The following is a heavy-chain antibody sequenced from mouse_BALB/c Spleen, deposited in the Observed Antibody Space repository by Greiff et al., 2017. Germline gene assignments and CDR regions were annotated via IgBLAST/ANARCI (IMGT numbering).Heavy chain of an antibody. D-gene: IGHD2-14*01. CDR2: IYPGDGDT. CDR3: ARYRDRYEGYYAMDY. Sequence: QVQLKESGAELARPGASVKLSCKASGYTFTSYWMQWVKQRPGQGLEWIGAIYPGDGDTRYTQKFKGKATLTADKSSSTAYMQLSSLASEDSAVYYCARYRDRYEGYYAMDYWGQGTSVTVSS. V-gene: IGHV1-87*01. J-gene: IGHJ4*01. CDR1: GYTFTSYW.